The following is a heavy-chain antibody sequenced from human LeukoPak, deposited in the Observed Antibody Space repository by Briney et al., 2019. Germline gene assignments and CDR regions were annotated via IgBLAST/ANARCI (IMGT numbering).Heavy chain of an antibody. Sequence: ASVKVSCKASGYTFTGYYMHWVRQAPGQGLEWMGWINPNSGGTNYAQKFQGRVTMTRDTSSSTVYMELSRLRSDDTAVYYCARSSGSLKEYWWFDPWGQGTLVTVSS. D-gene: IGHD2/OR15-2a*01. CDR1: GYTFTGYY. CDR2: INPNSGGT. J-gene: IGHJ5*02. V-gene: IGHV1-2*02. CDR3: ARSSGSLKEYWWFDP.